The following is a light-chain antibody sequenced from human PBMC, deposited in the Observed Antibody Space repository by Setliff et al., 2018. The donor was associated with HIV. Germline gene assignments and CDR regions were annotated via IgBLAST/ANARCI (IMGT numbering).Light chain of an antibody. CDR3: CSYTSANTYV. J-gene: IGLJ1*01. V-gene: IGLV2-14*03. Sequence: QSALTQPASVSGSPGRSITISCTGNSSDVGGYNSVSWFQQHPGKAPKLLIYDVSDRPSGVSNRFSGSKSGNTASLTISGLQAEDEADYYCCSYTSANTYVFGTGTKVTVL. CDR2: DVS. CDR1: SSDVGGYNS.